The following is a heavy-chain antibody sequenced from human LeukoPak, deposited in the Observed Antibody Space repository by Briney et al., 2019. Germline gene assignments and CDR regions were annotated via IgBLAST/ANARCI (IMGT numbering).Heavy chain of an antibody. D-gene: IGHD3-9*01. Sequence: PGGSLRLSCAASGFTFSSYAMHWVRQAPGKGLEWVAVISYDGSNKYYADSVKGRFTISRDNSKNTLYLQMNSLRAEDTAVYYCARDEGYYDILTGYYVLGYWGQGTLVTVSS. V-gene: IGHV3-30-3*01. CDR2: ISYDGSNK. CDR3: ARDEGYYDILTGYYVLGY. J-gene: IGHJ4*02. CDR1: GFTFSSYA.